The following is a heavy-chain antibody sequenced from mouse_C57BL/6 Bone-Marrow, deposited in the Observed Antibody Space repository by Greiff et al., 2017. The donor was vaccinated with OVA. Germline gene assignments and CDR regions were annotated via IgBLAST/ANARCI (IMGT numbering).Heavy chain of an antibody. CDR3: ARGGFYYSNYVGWYFDV. CDR1: GYTFTSYW. CDR2: IPPNSGST. D-gene: IGHD2-5*01. J-gene: IGHJ1*03. Sequence: QVQLQQPGAELVKPGASVKLSCKTSGYTFTSYWMHWVKQRPGQGLEWIGMIPPNSGSTNYNEKFKSQATLTVDKSSSTAYMQLSSLTSEDSAVYYCARGGFYYSNYVGWYFDVWGTGTTVTVSS. V-gene: IGHV1-64*01.